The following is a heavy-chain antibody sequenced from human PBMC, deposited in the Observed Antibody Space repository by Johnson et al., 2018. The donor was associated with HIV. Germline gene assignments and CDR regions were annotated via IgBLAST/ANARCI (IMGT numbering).Heavy chain of an antibody. CDR1: GFTFSDYY. Sequence: QVQLVESGGGLVKPGGSLRLSCAASGFTFSDYYMSWIRQAPGKGLEWVSYISSSGSTIYYADSVKGRFSISRDNSKNTVYLQMNSLRAEDTAVYYCAKRYRGGLRATFDIWGQGTMVTVSS. CDR2: ISSSGSTI. CDR3: AKRYRGGLRATFDI. J-gene: IGHJ3*02. V-gene: IGHV3-11*04. D-gene: IGHD1-26*01.